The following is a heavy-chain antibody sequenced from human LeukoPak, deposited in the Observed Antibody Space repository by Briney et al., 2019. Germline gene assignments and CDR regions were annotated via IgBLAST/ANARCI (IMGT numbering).Heavy chain of an antibody. J-gene: IGHJ4*02. Sequence: ASVKVSCKASGYTFSSYGISWVRQAPGQGLEWMGWISAYNGNTNFARKLQGRVTMTTDTSTSTVYMELTSLRSDDTAVYYCARGSASGSYYFNYWGQGTLVTVSS. CDR1: GYTFSSYG. D-gene: IGHD3-10*01. CDR2: ISAYNGNT. CDR3: ARGSASGSYYFNY. V-gene: IGHV1-18*01.